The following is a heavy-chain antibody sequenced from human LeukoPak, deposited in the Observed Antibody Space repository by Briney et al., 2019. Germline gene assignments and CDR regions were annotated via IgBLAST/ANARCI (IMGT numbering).Heavy chain of an antibody. V-gene: IGHV3-21*04. CDR2: ISSGSDSSAADYI. CDR3: AKDIQGTWATAMALVY. Sequence: GRSLRLSCAASGFTFSSYGMHWVRQAPGGGLEWISFISSGSDSSAADYIYYADSVKGRFTISRDNAKNSLFLQMNNLRAEDTALYYCAKDIQGTWATAMALVYWGQGTLVTVSS. J-gene: IGHJ4*02. D-gene: IGHD5-18*01. CDR1: GFTFSSYG.